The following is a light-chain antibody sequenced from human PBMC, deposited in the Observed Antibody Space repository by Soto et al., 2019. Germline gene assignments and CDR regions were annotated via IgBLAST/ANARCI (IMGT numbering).Light chain of an antibody. V-gene: IGLV2-8*01. CDR3: SSYADTDIVV. Sequence: QSALTQPPSASGSPGQSVTTSCTGTSSDVGGYNYVSWYQQHPGKAPKLMIYEVTKRPSGVPDRFSGSKSGNAASLTVSGLQAEDEADYYCSSYADTDIVVFGGGTKLTVL. J-gene: IGLJ2*01. CDR2: EVT. CDR1: SSDVGGYNY.